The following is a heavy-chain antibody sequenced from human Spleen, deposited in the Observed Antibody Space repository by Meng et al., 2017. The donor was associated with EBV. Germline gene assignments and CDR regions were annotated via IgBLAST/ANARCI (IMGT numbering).Heavy chain of an antibody. D-gene: IGHD6-19*01. V-gene: IGHV4-34*01. CDR3: ARDVGIAVAASFDY. CDR1: GGSFSGYY. CDR2: INHSGST. Sequence: QIRLQSCGGGLLKPSEPLSLPCAVYGGSFSGYYWSWIRQPPGKGLEWIGEINHSGSTNYNPSLKSRVTISVDTSKNQFSLKLSSVTAADTAVYYCARDVGIAVAASFDYWGQGTLVTVSS. J-gene: IGHJ4*02.